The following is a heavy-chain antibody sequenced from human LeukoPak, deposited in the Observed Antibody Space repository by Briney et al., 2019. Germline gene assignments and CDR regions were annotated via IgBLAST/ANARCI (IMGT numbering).Heavy chain of an antibody. J-gene: IGHJ4*02. CDR1: GGSISSNY. CDR2: INTSGST. D-gene: IGHD7-27*01. V-gene: IGHV4-4*09. Sequence: SETLSLTCTVSGGSISSNYWGWIRQPPGKGLEWIGYINTSGSTNYNPSLKSRVSISLDTSRNQFSLKLTSVTAADTAVYYCARRGNWGFFDYWGQGILVSVSS. CDR3: ARRGNWGFFDY.